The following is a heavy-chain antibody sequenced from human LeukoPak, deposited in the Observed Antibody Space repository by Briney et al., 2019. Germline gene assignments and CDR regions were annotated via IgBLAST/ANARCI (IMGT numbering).Heavy chain of an antibody. CDR3: AKDGRSCSSTSCYGLFDY. D-gene: IGHD2-2*01. J-gene: IGHJ4*02. V-gene: IGHV3-30*02. Sequence: GGSLRLSCAASGFTFSSYGMHWVRQAPGKGLEWVAFIRYDGSNKYYADSVKGRFTISRDNSKNTLYLQMNSLRVEDTAVYYCAKDGRSCSSTSCYGLFDYWGPGTLVTVSS. CDR2: IRYDGSNK. CDR1: GFTFSSYG.